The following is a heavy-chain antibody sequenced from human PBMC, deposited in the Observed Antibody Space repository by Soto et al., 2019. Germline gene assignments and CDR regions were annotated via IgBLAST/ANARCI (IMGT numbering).Heavy chain of an antibody. D-gene: IGHD6-19*01. Sequence: QVQLQESGPGLVKPSGTLSLTCAVSGASISERNWWSWVRQPPGKGLEWMGEIYHSGTTNYNPSLNSRVTISMDRPMNQFSLQLSSVTAADSAVYYCGRHIGVTGTRGFDYWGQGALVTVSS. CDR1: GASISERNW. CDR2: IYHSGTT. V-gene: IGHV4-4*02. CDR3: GRHIGVTGTRGFDY. J-gene: IGHJ4*02.